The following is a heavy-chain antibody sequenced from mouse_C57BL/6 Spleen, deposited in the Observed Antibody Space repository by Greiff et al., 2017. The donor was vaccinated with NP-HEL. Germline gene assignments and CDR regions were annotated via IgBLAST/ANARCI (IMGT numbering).Heavy chain of an antibody. CDR2: ISDGGSYT. Sequence: EVQGVESGGGLVKPGGSLKLSCAASGFTFSSYAMSWVRQTPEKRLEWVATISDGGSYTYYPDNVKGRFTISRDNAKNNLYLQMSHLKSEDTAMYYCARDETTVVATYGYWGQGTTLTVSS. CDR1: GFTFSSYA. J-gene: IGHJ2*01. D-gene: IGHD1-1*01. V-gene: IGHV5-4*01. CDR3: ARDETTVVATYGY.